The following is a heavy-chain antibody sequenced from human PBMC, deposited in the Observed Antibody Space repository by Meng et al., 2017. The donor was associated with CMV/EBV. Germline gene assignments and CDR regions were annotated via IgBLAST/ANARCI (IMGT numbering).Heavy chain of an antibody. CDR1: GFTFSSYS. V-gene: IGHV3-48*04. D-gene: IGHD2-2*01. Sequence: GESLKISCAASGFTFSSYSMNWVRQAPGKGLEWVSYISSSSSTIYYADSVKGRFTISRDNAKNSLYLQMNSLRAEDTAVYYCARDQRGWEAVVVPAAILGWGYYYYGMDVWGQGTTVTVSS. CDR2: ISSSSSTI. CDR3: ARDQRGWEAVVVPAAILGWGYYYYGMDV. J-gene: IGHJ6*02.